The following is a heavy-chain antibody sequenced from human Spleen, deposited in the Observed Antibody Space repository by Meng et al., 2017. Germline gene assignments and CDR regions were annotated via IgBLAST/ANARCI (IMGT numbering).Heavy chain of an antibody. CDR2: INHSGST. Sequence: VQPQQWGAGLLKPSETLSLTCVVSGGSFSDYYWSWIRQPPGKGLEWIGEINHSGSTNYNPSLESRATISVDTSQNNLSLKLSSVTAADSAVYYCARGPTTMAHDIDYWGQGTLVTVSS. CDR1: GGSFSDYY. CDR3: ARGPTTMAHDIDY. V-gene: IGHV4-34*01. J-gene: IGHJ4*02. D-gene: IGHD4-11*01.